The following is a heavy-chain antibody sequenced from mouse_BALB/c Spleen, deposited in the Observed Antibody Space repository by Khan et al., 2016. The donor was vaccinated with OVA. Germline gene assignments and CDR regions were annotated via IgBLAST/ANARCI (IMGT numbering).Heavy chain of an antibody. V-gene: IGHV1-4*01. J-gene: IGHJ4*01. CDR2: ITPRSGYT. Sequence: QVQLHQSGAELARPGASVKMSCKASGYTFTSNTMHWIKQRPGPGLEWIGYITPRSGYTIYNQKFKDKATLTADISSSTAYMQLSSLTSDDSAVYYCARRTTDYAMDYWGQGTSVTVSS. CDR3: ARRTTDYAMDY. D-gene: IGHD2-14*01. CDR1: GYTFTSNT.